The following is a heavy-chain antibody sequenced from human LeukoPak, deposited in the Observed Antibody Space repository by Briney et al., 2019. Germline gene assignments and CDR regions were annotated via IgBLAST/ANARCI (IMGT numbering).Heavy chain of an antibody. Sequence: GGSLRLSCAASGFNFASNWMHWVRQTPGKGLVWVSRINSGGSGTSYADSVKGRFTISRDNAKNLLYLQMNSLRAEDTAVYYCARVRAGLQPAPYDYWGQGTLVTVSS. CDR2: INSGGSGT. V-gene: IGHV3-74*01. CDR3: ARVRAGLQPAPYDY. J-gene: IGHJ4*02. CDR1: GFNFASNW. D-gene: IGHD6-19*01.